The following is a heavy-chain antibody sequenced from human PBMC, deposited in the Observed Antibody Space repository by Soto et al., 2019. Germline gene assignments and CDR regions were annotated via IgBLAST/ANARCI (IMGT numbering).Heavy chain of an antibody. V-gene: IGHV3-30*18. CDR3: AKDFLKVELLHFGEPAPPYQFYYGMDV. CDR1: GVTFSRYG. Sequence: QVQLVESGGGVVQAGGSLRLSCAASGVTFSRYGMHWVRQAPGKGLEWVALISYDGTNKDYEDSVRGRFTISRDNSRNTLYLQMNSLRGEDAAVYYCAKDFLKVELLHFGEPAPPYQFYYGMDVWGQGTTVTVSS. D-gene: IGHD3-10*01. CDR2: ISYDGTNK. J-gene: IGHJ6*02.